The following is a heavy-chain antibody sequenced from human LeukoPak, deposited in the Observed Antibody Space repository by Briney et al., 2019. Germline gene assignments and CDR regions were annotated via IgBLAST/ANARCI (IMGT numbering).Heavy chain of an antibody. CDR3: ARGPLGLRLGELSFIPRNWYFDL. Sequence: SETLSLTCTVSGGSINNSSYYWGWIRQPPGKGLEWIGSIYYSGSTYYNPSLKSRVTISVDTSKSQFSLKLSSVTAADTAVYYCARGPLGLRLGELSFIPRNWYFDLWGRGTLVTVSS. CDR2: IYYSGST. J-gene: IGHJ2*01. D-gene: IGHD3-16*02. V-gene: IGHV4-39*07. CDR1: GGSINNSSYY.